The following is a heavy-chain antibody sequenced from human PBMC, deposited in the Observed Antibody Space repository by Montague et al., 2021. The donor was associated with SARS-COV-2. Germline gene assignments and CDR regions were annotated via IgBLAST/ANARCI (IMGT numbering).Heavy chain of an antibody. D-gene: IGHD3-9*01. CDR3: ARLAFDWLTEGWCFDY. J-gene: IGHJ4*02. Sequence: SETLSLTCTVSGGSISSHYWSWIRQPPGKGLEWIGYSYYSGSTNYNPSLKSRVTISVDTSKNQFSLKLGSVTAADTAAYYCARLAFDWLTEGWCFDYWGQGTLVAVSS. V-gene: IGHV4-59*08. CDR1: GGSISSHY. CDR2: SYYSGST.